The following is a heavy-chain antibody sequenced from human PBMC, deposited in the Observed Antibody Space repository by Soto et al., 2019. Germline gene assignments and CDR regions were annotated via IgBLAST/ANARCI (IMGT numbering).Heavy chain of an antibody. CDR3: ARHEDYGDYGSLAFDI. D-gene: IGHD4-17*01. Sequence: QLQLQESGPGLVKPSETLSLTCTVSGGSISSSSYYWGWIRQPPGKGLEWIGSIYYSGSTYYNPSLKSRVTISVDTSKNQFSLKLSSVTAADTAVYYCARHEDYGDYGSLAFDIWGQGTMVTVSS. V-gene: IGHV4-39*01. J-gene: IGHJ3*02. CDR1: GGSISSSSYY. CDR2: IYYSGST.